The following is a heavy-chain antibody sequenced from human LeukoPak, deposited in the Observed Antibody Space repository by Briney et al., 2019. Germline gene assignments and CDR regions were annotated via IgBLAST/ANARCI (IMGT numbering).Heavy chain of an antibody. CDR1: GGSISSSSYS. D-gene: IGHD3-10*01. CDR3: AGSITMVRGVSSPPDY. J-gene: IGHJ4*02. Sequence: SETLSLTCTVSGGSISSSSYSWGWIRQPPGKGLEWIGSIYYSGSTYYNPSLKSRVTISVDTSKNQFSLKLSSVTAADTAVYYCAGSITMVRGVSSPPDYWGQGTLVTVSS. V-gene: IGHV4-39*01. CDR2: IYYSGST.